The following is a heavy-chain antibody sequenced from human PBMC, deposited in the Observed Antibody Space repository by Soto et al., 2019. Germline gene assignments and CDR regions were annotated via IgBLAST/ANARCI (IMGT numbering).Heavy chain of an antibody. CDR1: GFTFSSYA. CDR3: ARDGYDIVVVVAAGGMDV. V-gene: IGHV3-30-3*01. CDR2: ISYDGSNK. Sequence: VVSQIISWAASGFTFSSYAMHWVRQAPGKGLEWVAVISYDGSNKYYADSVKGRFTISRDNSKNTLYLQMNSLRAEDTAVYYCARDGYDIVVVVAAGGMDVWGRGTTVTVSS. J-gene: IGHJ6*02. D-gene: IGHD2-15*01.